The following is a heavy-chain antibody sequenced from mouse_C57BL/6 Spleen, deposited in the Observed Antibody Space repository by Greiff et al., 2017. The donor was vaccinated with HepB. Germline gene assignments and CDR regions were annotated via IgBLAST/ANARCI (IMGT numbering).Heavy chain of an antibody. CDR2: INPGSGGT. J-gene: IGHJ4*01. Sequence: QVQLQQSGAELVRPGTSVKVSCKASGYAFTNYLIEWVKQRPGQGLEWIGVINPGSGGTNYNEKFKGKATLTADKSSSTAYMQLSSLTSEDSAVYFGARSGYSNYPGYAMDYWGQGTSVTVSS. V-gene: IGHV1-54*01. CDR3: ARSGYSNYPGYAMDY. D-gene: IGHD2-5*01. CDR1: GYAFTNYL.